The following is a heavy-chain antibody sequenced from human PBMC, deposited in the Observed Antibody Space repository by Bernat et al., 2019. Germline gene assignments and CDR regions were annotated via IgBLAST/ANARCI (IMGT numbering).Heavy chain of an antibody. V-gene: IGHV3-30*02. J-gene: IGHJ4*02. CDR1: GFTFSSYG. CDR2: IRYDGSNK. D-gene: IGHD2-15*01. CDR3: AQKDCSGGSCYFDY. Sequence: QVQLVESGGGVVQPGGSLRLSCAASGFTFSSYGMHWVRQAPGKGLEWVAFIRYDGSNKYYADSVKGRFTISRDNSENTLYLQMNSLRAEDTAVYYCAQKDCSGGSCYFDYWGQGTLVTVSS.